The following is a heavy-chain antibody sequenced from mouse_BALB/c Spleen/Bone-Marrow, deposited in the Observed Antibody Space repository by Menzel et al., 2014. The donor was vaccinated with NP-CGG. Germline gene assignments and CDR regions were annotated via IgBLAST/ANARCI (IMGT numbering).Heavy chain of an antibody. Sequence: VPLNECGGGLVQPGVSLKLSCAASGFTFSRYGMSWVRQTPDKRLELVATINSNGGSTYYPDSVKGRFTISRDNAKNTLYLQMSSLKSEDTAMYYCARDGPYFFDYWGRGTTLTVSS. J-gene: IGHJ2*01. V-gene: IGHV5-6-3*01. CDR1: GFTFSRYG. D-gene: IGHD2-10*01. CDR2: INSNGGST. CDR3: ARDGPYFFDY.